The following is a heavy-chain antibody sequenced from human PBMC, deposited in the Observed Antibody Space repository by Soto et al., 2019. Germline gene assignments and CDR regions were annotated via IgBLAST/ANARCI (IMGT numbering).Heavy chain of an antibody. CDR2: ISTFNGNT. J-gene: IGHJ4*02. V-gene: IGHV1-18*01. Sequence: ASVKVSCKASGVTFSSYAISWVRQVPVQGLEWMGWISTFNGNTNYAQKFQGRVTMTTDTSTNTADMELRSLDSDDTAVYYCARLTGYSSGWFDFWGQGTLVNVSS. CDR1: GVTFSSYA. D-gene: IGHD6-19*01. CDR3: ARLTGYSSGWFDF.